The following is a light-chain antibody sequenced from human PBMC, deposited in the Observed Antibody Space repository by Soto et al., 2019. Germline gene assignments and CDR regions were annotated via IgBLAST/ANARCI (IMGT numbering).Light chain of an antibody. V-gene: IGLV2-14*01. J-gene: IGLJ2*01. CDR2: EVS. CDR1: SSDVGGYKY. Sequence: QSALTQPASVSGSPGQSITISCTGTSSDVGGYKYVSWYQQHPAKAPKLMIFEVSNRPSGISNRFSGSKSGNTASLTISGLQAEDEADYYCSSYTSSSTLGFGGGTKGTVL. CDR3: SSYTSSSTLG.